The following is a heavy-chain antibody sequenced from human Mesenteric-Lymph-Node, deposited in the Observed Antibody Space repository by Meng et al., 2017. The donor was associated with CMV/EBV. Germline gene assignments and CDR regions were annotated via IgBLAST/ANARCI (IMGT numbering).Heavy chain of an antibody. J-gene: IGHJ4*02. D-gene: IGHD3-9*01. Sequence: GLLPQGGAGLLKPSETLSVTCAVYGGSFSGYYWNWIRQSPEKGLEWIGEINHSGSTTYNPSFTSRIIISVDTSTNQISLNMSSVTAADTAVYYCARGSSYDILTGYFDYWGQGALVTVSS. CDR1: GGSFSGYY. CDR3: ARGSSYDILTGYFDY. V-gene: IGHV4-34*01. CDR2: INHSGST.